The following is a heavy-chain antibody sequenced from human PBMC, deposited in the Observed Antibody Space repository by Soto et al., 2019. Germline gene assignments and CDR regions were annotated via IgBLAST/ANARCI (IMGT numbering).Heavy chain of an antibody. D-gene: IGHD6-13*01. V-gene: IGHV4-39*01. CDR3: ARRERAAGTDWWFDP. J-gene: IGHJ5*02. CDR1: GGSISSSSFH. Sequence: QLQLQESGPGLVKPSETLSLTCTVSGGSISSSSFHWGWIRQPPGKGLEWIGSIYYSGSTYYSPSLKGRVTRSGDTSKNPFSLKLSSVTAADTAVYYCARRERAAGTDWWFDPWGQGPLVTVSS. CDR2: IYYSGST.